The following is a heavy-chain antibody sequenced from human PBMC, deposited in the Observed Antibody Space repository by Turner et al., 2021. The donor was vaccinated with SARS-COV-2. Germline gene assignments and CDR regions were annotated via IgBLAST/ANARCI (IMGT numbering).Heavy chain of an antibody. CDR2: INPSGGST. V-gene: IGHV1-46*01. CDR1: GYTFTSFY. CDR3: ASSLPAPGGVPGRLNY. J-gene: IGHJ4*02. Sequence: QVQLVQSGAEVKKPGASVKVSCKASGYTFTSFYMHWVRQAPGQGLEWRGIINPSGGSTNYAQKFQGRVTMTRDTSTSTVYMELSSLRSEDTAVYYCASSLPAPGGVPGRLNYWGQGALVTVSS. D-gene: IGHD2-8*02.